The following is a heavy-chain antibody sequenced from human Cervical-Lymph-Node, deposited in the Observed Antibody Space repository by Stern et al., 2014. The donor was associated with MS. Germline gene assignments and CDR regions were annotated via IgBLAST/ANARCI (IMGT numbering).Heavy chain of an antibody. V-gene: IGHV3-30*18. D-gene: IGHD6-19*01. CDR2: ISYDGSNK. Sequence: AQLVESGGGVVQPGRSLRLSCAASGFTFSSYGMHWVRQAPGKGLEWVAVISYDGSNKYYADSVKGRFTISRDNSKNTLYLQMNSLRAEDTAVYYCAKENSSGWYNWFDPWGQGTLVTVSS. CDR3: AKENSSGWYNWFDP. J-gene: IGHJ5*02. CDR1: GFTFSSYG.